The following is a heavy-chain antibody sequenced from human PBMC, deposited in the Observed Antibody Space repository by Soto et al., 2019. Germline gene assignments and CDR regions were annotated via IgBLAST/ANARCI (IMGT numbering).Heavy chain of an antibody. CDR3: ARDLRGFCSSTSCPPPYYYYYMDV. CDR1: GGTFSSYT. Sequence: QVQLVQSGAEVKKPGSSVKVSCKASGGTFSSYTISWVRQAPGQGLEWMGRIIPILGIANYAQKFQGRVTITADKSTSKAYMELSSLRSEDTAVYYCARDLRGFCSSTSCPPPYYYYYMDVWGKGTTVTVSS. J-gene: IGHJ6*03. CDR2: IIPILGIA. V-gene: IGHV1-69*08. D-gene: IGHD2-2*03.